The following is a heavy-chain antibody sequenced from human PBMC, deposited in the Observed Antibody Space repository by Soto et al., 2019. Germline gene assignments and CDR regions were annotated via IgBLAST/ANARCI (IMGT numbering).Heavy chain of an antibody. J-gene: IGHJ4*02. CDR3: ARDPRIVSATGAVGLLDY. V-gene: IGHV1-3*01. CDR2: INAGNGNT. CDR1: GYTFTSYA. Sequence: AAVKVSCKASGYTFTSYAMHWVRQAPGQRLEWMGWINAGNGNTKYSQKFQGRVTITRDTSASAAYMDLSSLRSEDTALYYCARDPRIVSATGAVGLLDYWGQGTLVTFSS. D-gene: IGHD1-26*01.